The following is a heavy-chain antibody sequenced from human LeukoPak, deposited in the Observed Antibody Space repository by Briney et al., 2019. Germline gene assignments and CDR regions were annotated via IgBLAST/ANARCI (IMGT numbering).Heavy chain of an antibody. CDR3: ARSDSSGYYFDY. J-gene: IGHJ4*02. V-gene: IGHV3-20*04. D-gene: IGHD3-22*01. CDR1: GFTFSSYS. Sequence: GGSLRLSCAASGFTFSSYSMNWVRQAPGKGLEWVSAINWNGETTGYADSVKGRFIISRDNAKKSLYLQMNGLRAEDTALYYCARSDSSGYYFDYWGQGTLVPVSS. CDR2: INWNGETT.